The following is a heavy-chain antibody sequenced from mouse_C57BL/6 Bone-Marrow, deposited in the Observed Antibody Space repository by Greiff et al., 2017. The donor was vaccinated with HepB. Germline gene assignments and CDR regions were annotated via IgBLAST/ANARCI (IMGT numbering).Heavy chain of an antibody. CDR1: GYAFSSSW. D-gene: IGHD1-1*01. V-gene: IGHV1-82*01. CDR3: ARDLVTTVVARGDY. CDR2: IYPGDGDT. J-gene: IGHJ2*01. Sequence: QVQLQQSGPELVKPGASVKISCKASGYAFSSSWKNWVKQRPGKGLEWIGRIYPGDGDTNYNGKFKGKATLTADKSSSTAYMQLSSLTSEDSAVYFCARDLVTTVVARGDYWGQGTTLTVSS.